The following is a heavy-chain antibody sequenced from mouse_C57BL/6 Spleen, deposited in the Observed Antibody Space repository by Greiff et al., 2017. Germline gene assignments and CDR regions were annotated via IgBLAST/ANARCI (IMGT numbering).Heavy chain of an antibody. D-gene: IGHD1-3*01. J-gene: IGHJ3*01. Sequence: LMEPGASVKMSCKASGYTFTDYDMNWVMQSHGKSLEWIGVINPYNGGTSYNQKFKGKATLTVDKSSSTAYMKLNSLTSEDSAVYYCARESFAYWGQGTLVTVSA. V-gene: IGHV1-19*01. CDR2: INPYNGGT. CDR3: ARESFAY. CDR1: GYTFTDYD.